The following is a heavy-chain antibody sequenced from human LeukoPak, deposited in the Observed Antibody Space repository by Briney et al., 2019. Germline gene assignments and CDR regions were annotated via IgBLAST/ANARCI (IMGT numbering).Heavy chain of an antibody. Sequence: GSLRLSCAASGFTFSSYWMSWVRQAPGKGLEWVANIKQDGSEKYYVDSVKGRFTISRDNAKNSLYLQMNSLRAEDTAVYYCARAYSSSWQYFQHWGQGTLVTVSS. D-gene: IGHD6-13*01. CDR2: IKQDGSEK. CDR1: GFTFSSYW. J-gene: IGHJ1*01. CDR3: ARAYSSSWQYFQH. V-gene: IGHV3-7*01.